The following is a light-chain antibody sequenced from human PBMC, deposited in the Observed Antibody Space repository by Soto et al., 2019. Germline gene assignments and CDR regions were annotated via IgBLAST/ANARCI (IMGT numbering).Light chain of an antibody. CDR1: SGHSSYI. Sequence: QLVLTQSSSASASPGSSVKLTCTLSSGHSSYIIAWHQQQPGKAPRFLMKLDGSGSYNKGSGVPDRFSGSSSGADRYLTISNLQFEDEADYYCDTWGSNTRVFGGGTKLTVL. CDR2: LDGSGSY. J-gene: IGLJ2*01. V-gene: IGLV4-60*02. CDR3: DTWGSNTRV.